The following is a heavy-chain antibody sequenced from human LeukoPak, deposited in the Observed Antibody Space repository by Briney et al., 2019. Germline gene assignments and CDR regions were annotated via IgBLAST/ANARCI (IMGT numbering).Heavy chain of an antibody. Sequence: SETLSLTCTVSGDSISSGGYFWSWIRQLPGKGLEWIGYIYYTGSTYYNPSLESRVTISVDTSKNQFSLKLSSVTAADTAVYYCARDAYSDAFDIWGQGTMVTVSS. CDR3: ARDAYSDAFDI. D-gene: IGHD3-3*01. J-gene: IGHJ3*02. CDR1: GDSISSGGYF. CDR2: IYYTGST. V-gene: IGHV4-31*03.